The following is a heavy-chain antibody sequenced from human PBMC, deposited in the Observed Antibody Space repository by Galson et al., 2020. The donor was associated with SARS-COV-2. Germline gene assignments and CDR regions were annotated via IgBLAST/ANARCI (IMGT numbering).Heavy chain of an antibody. D-gene: IGHD3-9*01. CDR3: ARDPTFYDIVTGYIVRDLQLYYCYGMDV. V-gene: IGHV3-33*01. Sequence: GGSLRLSCAASGFTFSSYGMHWVRQAPGKGLEWVAVIWYDGSNKYYADSVKGRFTISRDTSKNTLYLQMNSLRAEDTAVYYCARDPTFYDIVTGYIVRDLQLYYCYGMDVWGQGTTVTVAS. CDR2: IWYDGSNK. CDR1: GFTFSSYG. J-gene: IGHJ6*02.